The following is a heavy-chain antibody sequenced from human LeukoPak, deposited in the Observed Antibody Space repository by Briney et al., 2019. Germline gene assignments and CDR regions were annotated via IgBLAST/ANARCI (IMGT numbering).Heavy chain of an antibody. D-gene: IGHD1-14*01. Sequence: SSETLSLTCTVSGYSISSGYYWGWIRQPPGKGLEWIGNIYYSGSTYYNPSLKSRVTISVDTSKNQFSLKLSSVTAADTAVYFCARVNRNYLDYWGQGTLVTVSS. CDR1: GYSISSGYY. CDR2: IYYSGST. V-gene: IGHV4-38-2*02. CDR3: ARVNRNYLDY. J-gene: IGHJ4*02.